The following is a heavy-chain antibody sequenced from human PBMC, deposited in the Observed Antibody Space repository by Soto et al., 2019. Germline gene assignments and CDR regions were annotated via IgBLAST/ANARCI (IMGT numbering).Heavy chain of an antibody. D-gene: IGHD6-13*01. Sequence: QVQLQQWGAGLLKPSETLSLTCAVYGGSFSGYYWSWIRQPPGKGLEWIGEINHSGSSNYNPSLNSRVTVSVDTSKNQLSLKLSSVTAADTAVYYCARRSYSSSWYGVKTDYWGQGTLVTVSS. CDR2: INHSGSS. V-gene: IGHV4-34*01. J-gene: IGHJ4*02. CDR3: ARRSYSSSWYGVKTDY. CDR1: GGSFSGYY.